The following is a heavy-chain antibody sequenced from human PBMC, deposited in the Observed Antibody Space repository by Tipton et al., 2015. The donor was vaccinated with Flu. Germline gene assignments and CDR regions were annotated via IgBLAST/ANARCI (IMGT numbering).Heavy chain of an antibody. V-gene: IGHV4-38-2*01. CDR1: GDSIRSDYY. CDR3: VRRDYSNYVSDPKSWFDP. CDR2: VSRSGNT. D-gene: IGHD4-11*01. J-gene: IGHJ5*02. Sequence: TLSLTCAVSGDSIRSDYYWGWVRQFPGKGLEWIGSVSRSGNTDYNPSLKSRVTISIDTSKNQFFLNMKSLTAADKAVYYCVRRDYSNYVSDPKSWFDPWGQGTLVTVSS.